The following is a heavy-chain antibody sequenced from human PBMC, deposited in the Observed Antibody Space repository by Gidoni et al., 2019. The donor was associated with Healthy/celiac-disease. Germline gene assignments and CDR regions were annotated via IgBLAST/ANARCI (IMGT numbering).Heavy chain of an antibody. J-gene: IGHJ3*02. CDR3: ATKTYYYDSSGYYDAFDI. Sequence: QVQLQESGPGLVKPSETLSLTCTVSGGSISSYYWSWIRQPPGKGLEWIGYIYYSGSTNYNPSLKSRVTISVDTSKNQFSLKLSSVTAADTAVYYCATKTYYYDSSGYYDAFDIWGQGTMVTVSS. V-gene: IGHV4-59*08. CDR2: IYYSGST. CDR1: GGSISSYY. D-gene: IGHD3-22*01.